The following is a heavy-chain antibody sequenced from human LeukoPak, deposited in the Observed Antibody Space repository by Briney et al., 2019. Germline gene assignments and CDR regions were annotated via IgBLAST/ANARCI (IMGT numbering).Heavy chain of an antibody. J-gene: IGHJ6*03. CDR1: GSTFSSYA. V-gene: IGHV3-23*01. Sequence: GGSLRLSCAASGSTFSSYAMSWVRQAPGRGREWVSAISGSGGSTYYADSVKGRFTISRDNSKNTLYLQMNSLRAEDTAVYYCAKGPPRRFGFEVGYYMDVWGKGTTVTVSS. D-gene: IGHD1-14*01. CDR3: AKGPPRRFGFEVGYYMDV. CDR2: ISGSGGST.